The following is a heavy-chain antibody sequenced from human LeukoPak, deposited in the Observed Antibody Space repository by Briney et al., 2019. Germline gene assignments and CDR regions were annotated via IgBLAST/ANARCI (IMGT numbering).Heavy chain of an antibody. V-gene: IGHV3-21*04. CDR3: AKGFSDDFWSGYLNYFDY. J-gene: IGHJ4*02. D-gene: IGHD3-3*01. CDR1: GFTFSSYS. Sequence: PGGSLRLSCAASGFTFSSYSMNWVRQAPGKGLEWVSSISSSSSYIYYADSVKGRFTISRDNAKNSLYLQMNSLRAEDMALYYCAKGFSDDFWSGYLNYFDYWGQGTLVTVSS. CDR2: ISSSSSYI.